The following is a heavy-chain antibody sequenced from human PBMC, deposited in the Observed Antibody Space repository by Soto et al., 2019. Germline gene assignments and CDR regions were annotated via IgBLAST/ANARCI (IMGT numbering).Heavy chain of an antibody. D-gene: IGHD3-22*01. CDR1: CYTFTSYG. CDR3: ARDYDSSGYYFNYFDY. V-gene: IGHV1-18*01. J-gene: IGHJ4*02. Sequence: SVKVSFRASCYTFTSYGISWVRQAPGQGLGWMGWISAYNGNTNYAQKLQGRVTMTTDTSTSTAYMELRSLRSDDTAVYYCARDYDSSGYYFNYFDYWGQGTLVTVSS. CDR2: ISAYNGNT.